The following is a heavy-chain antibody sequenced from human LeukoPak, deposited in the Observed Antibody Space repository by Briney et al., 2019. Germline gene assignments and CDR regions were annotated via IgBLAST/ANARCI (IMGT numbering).Heavy chain of an antibody. Sequence: GGSLRLSCAASGFTFSSYGMHRVRQAPGKGLEWVSVIYSGGSTYYADSVKGRFTISRDNSKNTLYLQMNSLRAEDTAVYYCAREPRSYYYYMDVWGKGTTVTVSS. V-gene: IGHV3-NL1*01. CDR3: AREPRSYYYYMDV. CDR1: GFTFSSYG. J-gene: IGHJ6*03. CDR2: IYSGGST.